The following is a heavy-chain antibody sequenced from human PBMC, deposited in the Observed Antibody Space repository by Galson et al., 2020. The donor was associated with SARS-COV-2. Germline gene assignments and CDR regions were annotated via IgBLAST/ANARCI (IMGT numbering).Heavy chain of an antibody. CDR1: GFTFNNYA. D-gene: IGHD2-15*01. CDR2: ITNNDADT. J-gene: IGHJ5*01. Sequence: GGSLRLSCAASGFTFNNYAMTWVRQAPGKGLEWVSTITNNDADTYYADSVKGRFTISRDNSKNTLYLEMNSLRAEDAATYYCAKDVFMGGGSCFDSWGHGTLVTVSS. V-gene: IGHV3-23*01. CDR3: AKDVFMGGGSCFDS.